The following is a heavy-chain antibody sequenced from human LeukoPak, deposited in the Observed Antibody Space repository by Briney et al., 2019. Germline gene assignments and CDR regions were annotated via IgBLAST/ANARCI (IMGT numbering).Heavy chain of an antibody. V-gene: IGHV3-30*18. J-gene: IGHJ6*02. Sequence: GGSLRLSCAASGFTFSSYGMHWVRQAPGEGLEWVAVISYDGSNKYYADSVKGRFTISRDNSKNTLYLQMNSLRAEDTAVYYCAKDREVVVAATQLKYYYYYYGMDVWGQGTTVTVSS. D-gene: IGHD2-15*01. CDR1: GFTFSSYG. CDR2: ISYDGSNK. CDR3: AKDREVVVAATQLKYYYYYYGMDV.